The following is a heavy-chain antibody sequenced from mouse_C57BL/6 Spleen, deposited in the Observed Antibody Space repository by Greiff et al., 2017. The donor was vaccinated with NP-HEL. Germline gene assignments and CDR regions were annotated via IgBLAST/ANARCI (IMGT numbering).Heavy chain of an antibody. CDR2: INPNNGGT. V-gene: IGHV1-18*01. CDR1: GYTFTDYN. D-gene: IGHD3-3*01. Sequence: EVQLQQSGPELVKPGASVKIPCKASGYTFTDYNMDWVKQSHGKSLEWIGDINPNNGGTIYNQKFKGKATLTVDKSSSTAHMELRSLTSEDTAVDYCAREGDEAWFAYWGQGTLVTVSA. J-gene: IGHJ3*01. CDR3: AREGDEAWFAY.